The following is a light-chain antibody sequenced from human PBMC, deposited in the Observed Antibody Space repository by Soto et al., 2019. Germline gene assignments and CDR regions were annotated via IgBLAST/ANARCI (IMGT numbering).Light chain of an antibody. CDR2: GAS. Sequence: EIVITQSPATLSVSPGERATLSCRASQSVSSNLAWYQQKPGQAPRLLIYGASTRATGIPARFSGSGSRTEFTLTISSLQSEDFAVYYCQQYNNWPPTWTLGQGTKVDIK. J-gene: IGKJ1*01. CDR1: QSVSSN. CDR3: QQYNNWPPTWT. V-gene: IGKV3-15*01.